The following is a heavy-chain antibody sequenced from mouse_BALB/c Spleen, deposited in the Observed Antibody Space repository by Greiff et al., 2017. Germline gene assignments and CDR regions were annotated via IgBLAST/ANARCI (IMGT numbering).Heavy chain of an antibody. CDR3: GRNEDYGKGARDY. D-gene: IGHD1-2*01. J-gene: IGHJ4*01. Sequence: VKLMESGPGLVAPSPSLSITCTVSGFSLTGYGVHWVRQSPGKGLEWLGMIWGDGSTYYNSDIKSSLSISKNNSKSKVFLKMNILQTDDAARYYAGRNEDYGKGARDYWGQGTSVTVSS. V-gene: IGHV2-6-7*01. CDR2: IWGDGST. CDR1: GFSLTGYG.